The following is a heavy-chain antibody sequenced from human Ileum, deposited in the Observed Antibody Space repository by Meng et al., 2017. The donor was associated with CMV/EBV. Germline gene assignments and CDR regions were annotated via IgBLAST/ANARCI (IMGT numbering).Heavy chain of an antibody. D-gene: IGHD3-10*01. V-gene: IGHV3-30*02. Sequence: LGGSGGGVVQPGGSLRLSCAASGFTFSDYGMHWIRQAPGKGLEWVAFIRYDGDNKYYADSVKGRFTISRDNFNNMLYLQMNSLRTEDTAVYYCTKDQVLLWGQGTLVTVSS. J-gene: IGHJ4*02. CDR3: TKDQVLL. CDR2: IRYDGDNK. CDR1: GFTFSDYG.